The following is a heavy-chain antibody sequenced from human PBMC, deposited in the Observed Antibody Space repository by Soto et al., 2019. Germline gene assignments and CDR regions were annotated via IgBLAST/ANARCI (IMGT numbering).Heavy chain of an antibody. V-gene: IGHV3-23*01. J-gene: IGHJ4*02. Sequence: EVLLLESGGGLVQPGGSLRLSCAASGFTFSTYGMTWVRQAPGEGLEGGSEIDGRGGSSYYADSVKGRFTISRNNSKNMLYQPMKSLRAEDTAVYFCAKDHFRIVVVPAAHALHYWGQGAQVTVSA. CDR3: AKDHFRIVVVPAAHALHY. D-gene: IGHD2-2*01. CDR1: GFTFSTYG. CDR2: IDGRGGSS.